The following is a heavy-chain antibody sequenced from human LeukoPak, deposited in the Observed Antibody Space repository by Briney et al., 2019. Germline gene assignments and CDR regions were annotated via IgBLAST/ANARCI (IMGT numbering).Heavy chain of an antibody. J-gene: IGHJ4*02. Sequence: PGGSLRLSCAASGFTLSSFGMNWVRRAPGKGLEWVYYADSVKGRFTISRDNAKNSLYLQMNSLRAEDTAVYYCARDRGYCRGTTCYAYYFDSWGQGTLVTVSS. V-gene: IGHV3-48*04. D-gene: IGHD2-2*01. CDR3: ARDRGYCRGTTCYAYYFDS. CDR1: GFTLSSFG.